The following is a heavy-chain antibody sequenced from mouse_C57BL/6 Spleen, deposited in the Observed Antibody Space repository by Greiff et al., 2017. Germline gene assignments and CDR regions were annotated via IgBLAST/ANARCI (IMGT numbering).Heavy chain of an antibody. D-gene: IGHD2-3*01. Sequence: QVQLQQSGAELARPGASVKMSCKASGYTFTSYTMHWVKQRPGQGLEWIGYINPSSGYTKYTQKFKDKATLTADKSSSTAYMQMSSLTSEDSAVYYCARGGYYLYYAMDYWGQGTSVTVSS. V-gene: IGHV1-4*01. CDR1: GYTFTSYT. CDR3: ARGGYYLYYAMDY. CDR2: INPSSGYT. J-gene: IGHJ4*01.